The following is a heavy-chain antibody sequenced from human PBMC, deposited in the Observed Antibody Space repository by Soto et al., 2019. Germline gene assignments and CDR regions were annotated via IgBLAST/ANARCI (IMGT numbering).Heavy chain of an antibody. CDR3: ARVGQQLHLKYYYYGMDV. Sequence: ASVKVSCKASGYTFTSYAMHWVRQAPGQRLEWMGWINAGNGNTKYSQKFQGRVTITRDTSASTAYMELSSLRSEDTAVYYCARVGQQLHLKYYYYGMDVWGQGTTVTVSS. J-gene: IGHJ6*02. CDR2: INAGNGNT. D-gene: IGHD6-13*01. CDR1: GYTFTSYA. V-gene: IGHV1-3*01.